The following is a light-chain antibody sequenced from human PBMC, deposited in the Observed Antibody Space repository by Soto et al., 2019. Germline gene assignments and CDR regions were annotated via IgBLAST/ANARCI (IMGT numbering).Light chain of an antibody. V-gene: IGLV2-14*03. CDR2: DVS. CDR1: SSDVGDYNY. CDR3: NSYTSGTTLV. J-gene: IGLJ1*01. Sequence: QSALTQPASVSGSPGQSITISCTGTSSDVGDYNYVSWYQQHPGKAPKLMIYDVSNRPSGVSNRFSGSKSGNTASLTISGLQAEDEADYYCNSYTSGTTLVFGTGTKLTVL.